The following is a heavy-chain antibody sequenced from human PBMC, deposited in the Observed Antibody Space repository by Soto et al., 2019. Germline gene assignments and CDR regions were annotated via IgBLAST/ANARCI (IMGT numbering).Heavy chain of an antibody. CDR1: GFTFSSYS. Sequence: GSLRHSCAASGFTFSSYSMNGVRQALGKGLEWVSSSSSSSSYIYYADSVKGRFTISRDNAKNSLYLQMNSLRAEDTAVYYCARGKGVYYDILTGPVDYWGQGTLVTVSS. CDR3: ARGKGVYYDILTGPVDY. J-gene: IGHJ4*02. CDR2: SSSSSSYI. D-gene: IGHD3-9*01. V-gene: IGHV3-21*01.